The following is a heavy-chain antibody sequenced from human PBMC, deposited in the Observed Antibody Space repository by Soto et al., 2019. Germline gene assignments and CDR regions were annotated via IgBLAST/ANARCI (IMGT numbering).Heavy chain of an antibody. CDR1: GFTFSSYG. D-gene: IGHD6-19*01. J-gene: IGHJ6*02. Sequence: GGSLRLSCAASGFTFSSYGMHWVRQAPGKGLEWVAVIWYDGSNKYYADSVKGRFTISRDNSKNTLYLQMNSLRAEDTAVYYCARDGSGWPRVYYGMDVWGQGTTVTVSS. CDR2: IWYDGSNK. V-gene: IGHV3-33*01. CDR3: ARDGSGWPRVYYGMDV.